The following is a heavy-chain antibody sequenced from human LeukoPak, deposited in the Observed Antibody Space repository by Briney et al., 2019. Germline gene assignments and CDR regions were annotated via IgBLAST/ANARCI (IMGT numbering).Heavy chain of an antibody. Sequence: GGSLRLSCTVSGFTFSDYYMSWVRQAPGKRLEWVSYISSSGSMLHYADSVEGRFTISRDNAKNSLYLQMSSLRVEDTAVYYCARDSASGSEASFDPWGQGTLVTVSS. V-gene: IGHV3-11*04. J-gene: IGHJ5*02. CDR1: GFTFSDYY. D-gene: IGHD1-26*01. CDR3: ARDSASGSEASFDP. CDR2: ISSSGSML.